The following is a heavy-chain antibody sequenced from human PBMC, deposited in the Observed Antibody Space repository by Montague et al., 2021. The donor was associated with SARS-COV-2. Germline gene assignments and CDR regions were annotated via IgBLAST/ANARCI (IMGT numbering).Heavy chain of an antibody. D-gene: IGHD3-10*01. CDR1: GASFSGYY. CDR3: ARWGSPVWGVAVSADLDY. V-gene: IGHV4-34*01. CDR2: INQSGRT. J-gene: IGHJ4*02. Sequence: SETLSLTCTVYGASFSGYYWSWIRQPPEKGLDLIGEINQSGRTNNNPSLKSRVIISVDTSKNQFSLKLSSVTAADTAVYYCARWGSPVWGVAVSADLDYWGQGILVTVSS.